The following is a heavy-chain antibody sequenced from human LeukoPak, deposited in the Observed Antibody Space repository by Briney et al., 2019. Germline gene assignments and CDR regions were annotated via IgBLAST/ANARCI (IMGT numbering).Heavy chain of an antibody. Sequence: GVSVTVSCKASGYTFTGYYIHWVRQAPGHGLEWMGWINLNSGGTNYAQKFQGRVTMTGDTSISTAYMELSRLTSDDTAVYYCARDDGVPTSAYDYWGQGTLVTVSS. CDR2: INLNSGGT. D-gene: IGHD5-12*01. CDR1: GYTFTGYY. J-gene: IGHJ4*02. V-gene: IGHV1-2*02. CDR3: ARDDGVPTSAYDY.